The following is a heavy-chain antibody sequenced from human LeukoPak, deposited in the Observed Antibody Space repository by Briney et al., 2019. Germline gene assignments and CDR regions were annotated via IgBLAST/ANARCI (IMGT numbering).Heavy chain of an antibody. J-gene: IGHJ4*02. D-gene: IGHD1-14*01. CDR3: ARLNGNHFDY. V-gene: IGHV1-2*02. CDR2: INPNSGAT. Sequence: GASVKVSCKASGYTFTGYHMHWVRQAPGQGLEWMAWINPNSGATDYAQKFQDRVTMTRDTSPSTAYMELSRLRSDDTAVYYCARLNGNHFDYWGQGTLVTVSS. CDR1: GYTFTGYH.